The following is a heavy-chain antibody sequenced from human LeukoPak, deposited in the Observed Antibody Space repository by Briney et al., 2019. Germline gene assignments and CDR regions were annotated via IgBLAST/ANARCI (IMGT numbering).Heavy chain of an antibody. Sequence: GSSVKVSCKASGGTFSSYAISWVRQAPGQGLEWMGRIVPILGIANYAQKFQGRVTITADKSTCTAYMELSSLRSEDTAVYYCAQGIYDFWSGYQPLMDVWGQGTTVTVSS. D-gene: IGHD3-3*01. CDR3: AQGIYDFWSGYQPLMDV. V-gene: IGHV1-69*04. J-gene: IGHJ6*02. CDR1: GGTFSSYA. CDR2: IVPILGIA.